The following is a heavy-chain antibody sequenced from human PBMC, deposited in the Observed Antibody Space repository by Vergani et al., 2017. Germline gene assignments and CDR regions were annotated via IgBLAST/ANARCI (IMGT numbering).Heavy chain of an antibody. V-gene: IGHV4-34*01. J-gene: IGHJ5*02. CDR2: INHSGST. CDR3: ARXPGNCSGGSCYWGGWFDP. Sequence: QVQLQQWGAGLLKPSETLSLTCAVYGGSFSGYYWSWIRQPPGKGLEWIGEINHSGSTYYNPSLKSRVTISVDTSKNQFSLKLSSVTAADTAVYYCARXPGNCSGGSCYWGGWFDPWGQGTLVTVSS. D-gene: IGHD2-15*01. CDR1: GGSFSGYY.